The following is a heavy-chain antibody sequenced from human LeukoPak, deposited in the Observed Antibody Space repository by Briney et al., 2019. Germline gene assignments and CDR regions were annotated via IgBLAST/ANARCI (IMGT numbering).Heavy chain of an antibody. V-gene: IGHV1-46*01. D-gene: IGHD6-19*01. Sequence: ASVKVSCKASGYTFTSYYIHWVRQAPGQGLEWMGIINPSGGSTSYAQKFQGRVTMTTETPPSTVYMELSSLRSEDTAVYYCSRYQGSSGWSMFDYWGQGTLVTVSS. J-gene: IGHJ4*02. CDR2: INPSGGST. CDR3: SRYQGSSGWSMFDY. CDR1: GYTFTSYY.